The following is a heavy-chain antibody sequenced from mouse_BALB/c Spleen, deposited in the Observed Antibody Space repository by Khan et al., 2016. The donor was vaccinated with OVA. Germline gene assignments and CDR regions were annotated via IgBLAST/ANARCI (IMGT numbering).Heavy chain of an antibody. CDR1: GYSITSDYA. CDR2: ISYSGRT. V-gene: IGHV3-2*02. J-gene: IGHJ2*01. D-gene: IGHD1-1*01. Sequence: EVKLLESGPGLVKPSQSLSLTCTVTGYSITSDYAWNWIRQFPGNKLEWMGYISYSGRTSYNPSLKSRISITRDTSTNQFFLQLNSVTTEDTATSYCARSVTITTVVATDFDYWGQGTTLTVSS. CDR3: ARSVTITTVVATDFDY.